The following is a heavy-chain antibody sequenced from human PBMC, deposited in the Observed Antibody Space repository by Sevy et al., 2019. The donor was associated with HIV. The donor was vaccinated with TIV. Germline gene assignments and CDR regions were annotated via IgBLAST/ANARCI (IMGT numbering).Heavy chain of an antibody. V-gene: IGHV3-66*01. Sequence: GGSLRLSCAASGFTVNSNYMTWVRQAPGKGLEGVSVIYSGGTTYHPDSVKDRFTISRDNFKNTLYLQMNSLRAEDTAVYYCARGKSGYGYALNYWGQGTLVTVSS. CDR1: GFTVNSNY. J-gene: IGHJ4*02. CDR2: IYSGGTT. D-gene: IGHD5-18*01. CDR3: ARGKSGYGYALNY.